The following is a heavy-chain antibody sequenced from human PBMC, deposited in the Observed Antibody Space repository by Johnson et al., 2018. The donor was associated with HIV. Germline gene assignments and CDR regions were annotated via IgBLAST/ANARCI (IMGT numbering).Heavy chain of an antibody. V-gene: IGHV3-30*04. CDR2: ISYDGSNK. Sequence: QVQLVESGGGVVQPGRSLRLACAASAFTFSNYAMHWVRQAPGKGLEWVAVISYDGSNKYYADSVKGRFTISRDNSKNTLYLQMNSLRAEDTAVYYCARSPRAAEGAFDIWGQGTMVTVSS. CDR1: AFTFSNYA. CDR3: ARSPRAAEGAFDI. D-gene: IGHD6-13*01. J-gene: IGHJ3*02.